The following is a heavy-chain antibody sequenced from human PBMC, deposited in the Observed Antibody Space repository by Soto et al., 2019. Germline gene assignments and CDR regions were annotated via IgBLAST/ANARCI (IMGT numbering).Heavy chain of an antibody. CDR3: ASPSGYSSGWYDYYYYGMDV. CDR2: INDGHAHT. Sequence: ASAQVSCKASGYTFTRYPIHWVRQAPGQRLEWMGWINDGHAHTKYSQTFQARDTITRDTSASTAYMELSSLRSEDTAVYYCASPSGYSSGWYDYYYYGMDVWVQGTTVTV. J-gene: IGHJ6*02. V-gene: IGHV1-3*01. D-gene: IGHD6-19*01. CDR1: GYTFTRYP.